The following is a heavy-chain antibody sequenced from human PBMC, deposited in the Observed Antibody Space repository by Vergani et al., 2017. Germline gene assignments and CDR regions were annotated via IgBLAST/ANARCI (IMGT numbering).Heavy chain of an antibody. J-gene: IGHJ4*02. CDR3: ARQSRDVFCTNGVCPLGY. CDR2: INIGGRT. D-gene: IGHD2-8*01. V-gene: IGHV3-66*02. CDR1: SFSVSSHY. Sequence: LVESGGGLVQPGGSLRLSCAASSFSVSSHYMTWVRQAPGKGLEWVSTINIGGRTSYADSVKGRLTLTRDDSKNTLHLQMNSLRPEDTAVYYCARQSRDVFCTNGVCPLGYWGQGALVTVSS.